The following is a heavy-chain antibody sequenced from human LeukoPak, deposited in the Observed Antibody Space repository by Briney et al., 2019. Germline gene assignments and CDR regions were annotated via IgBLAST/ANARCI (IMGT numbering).Heavy chain of an antibody. Sequence: GESLKISCKGSGYSFTSYWIGWVRQMPGKGLEWMGIIYPGDSDTRYSPSFQGQVTISADKSISTAYLQWSSLKASDTAMYYCARHGRPESGNYYDFWSGSYLYYMDVWGKGTTVTVSS. CDR3: ARHGRPESGNYYDFWSGSYLYYMDV. V-gene: IGHV5-51*01. CDR2: IYPGDSDT. CDR1: GYSFTSYW. J-gene: IGHJ6*03. D-gene: IGHD3-3*01.